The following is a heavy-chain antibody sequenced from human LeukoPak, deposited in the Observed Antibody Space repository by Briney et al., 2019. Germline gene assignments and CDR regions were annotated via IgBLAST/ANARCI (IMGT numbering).Heavy chain of an antibody. Sequence: GASVKVSCKASGGTFSSYAISWVRQAPGQGLEWMGGIIPIFGTANYAQKFQGRVTMTRDTSTSTVYMELSSLRSEDTAVYYCARDFAAGVNYYYYYGMDVWGQGTTVTVSS. CDR3: ARDFAAGVNYYYYYGMDV. CDR2: IIPIFGTA. CDR1: GGTFSSYA. J-gene: IGHJ6*02. V-gene: IGHV1-69*05.